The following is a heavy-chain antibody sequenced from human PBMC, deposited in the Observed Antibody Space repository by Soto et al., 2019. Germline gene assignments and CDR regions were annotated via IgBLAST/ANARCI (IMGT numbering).Heavy chain of an antibody. V-gene: IGHV1-46*01. D-gene: IGHD3-22*01. CDR1: GYTFTSYY. J-gene: IGHJ5*02. CDR2: INPSGGST. Sequence: ASVKVSCKASGYTFTSYYMHWVRQAPGQGLEWMGIINPSGGSTSYAQKFQGRVTMTRDTSTSTVYMELSSLRSEDTAVYYCARNYYDSGGYPTCFDPWGKGTWVTVSS. CDR3: ARNYYDSGGYPTCFDP.